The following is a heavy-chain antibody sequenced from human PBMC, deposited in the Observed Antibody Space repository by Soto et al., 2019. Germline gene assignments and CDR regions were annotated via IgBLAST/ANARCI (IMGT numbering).Heavy chain of an antibody. CDR3: ARGGSYYSSTRCYPFPAPADRAPQYYQYGKEF. D-gene: IGHD2-2*01. J-gene: IGHJ6*01. Sequence: SVKVSCEASGCTFSSYAISWVRQARGQGLEWMGGIIPIFGTANYAQKFQGRVTITADESTSTAYMELSSLRSEDTAVYYCARGGSYYSSTRCYPFPAPADRAPQYYQYGKEFCGKLGTV. V-gene: IGHV1-69*13. CDR2: IIPIFGTA. CDR1: GCTFSSYA.